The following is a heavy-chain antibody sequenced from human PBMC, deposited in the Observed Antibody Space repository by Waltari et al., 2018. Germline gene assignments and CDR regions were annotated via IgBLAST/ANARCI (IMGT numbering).Heavy chain of an antibody. CDR2: INPSGGST. Sequence: QVQLVQSGAEVKKPGASVKVSCKASGYTFTSYYMHWVRQAPGQGLEWMGIINPSGGSTDYAPKFKGRATMTRDTAPSTVYMELRSLRSEDTSVYYCARDFDASRITMIVVVKPSNWFDPWGQGTLVTVSS. CDR3: ARDFDASRITMIVVVKPSNWFDP. CDR1: GYTFTSYY. D-gene: IGHD3-22*01. J-gene: IGHJ5*02. V-gene: IGHV1-46*03.